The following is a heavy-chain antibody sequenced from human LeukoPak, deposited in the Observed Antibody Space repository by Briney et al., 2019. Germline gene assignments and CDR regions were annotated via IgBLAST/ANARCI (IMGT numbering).Heavy chain of an antibody. CDR1: GYTFTGYY. CDR2: INPNSGGT. Sequence: APVKVSCKASGYTFTGYYMHWVRQAPGQGLEWMGWINPNSGGTNYAQKFQGRVTMTRDTSISTAYMELSRLRSDDTAVYYCARDGGYYYDSSGYYEGFDPWGQGTLVTVSS. CDR3: ARDGGYYYDSSGYYEGFDP. D-gene: IGHD3-22*01. J-gene: IGHJ5*02. V-gene: IGHV1-2*02.